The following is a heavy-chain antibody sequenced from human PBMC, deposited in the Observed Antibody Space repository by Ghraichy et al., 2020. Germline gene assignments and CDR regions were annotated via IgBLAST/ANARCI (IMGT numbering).Heavy chain of an antibody. CDR1: GFTFSNHW. CDR2: ITGDGSST. J-gene: IGHJ3*02. V-gene: IGHV3-74*03. Sequence: LSLTCAASGFTFSNHWMHWVRQDPGKGLVWVSLITGDGSSTMYADSVKGRFTISRDNARNTLYLQMNSLRDEDTALYYCTRAGSGGTLDIWGQGTMVTVS. CDR3: TRAGSGGTLDI. D-gene: IGHD1-26*01.